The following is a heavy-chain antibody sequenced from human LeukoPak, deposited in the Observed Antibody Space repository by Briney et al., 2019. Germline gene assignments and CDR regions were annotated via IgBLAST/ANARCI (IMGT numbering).Heavy chain of an antibody. V-gene: IGHV4-61*03. CDR1: GGSVNSGNYY. Sequence: PSETLSLTCTVSGGSVNSGNYYWSWIRQPPGKGLEWSGYMSCSGSTNYNPSLKSRVTISVDTSKNHFSLRLRSVTAADAAVYYCVRRGPNRRTFDYWGQGTLVTVSS. D-gene: IGHD2/OR15-2a*01. J-gene: IGHJ4*02. CDR3: VRRGPNRRTFDY. CDR2: MSCSGST.